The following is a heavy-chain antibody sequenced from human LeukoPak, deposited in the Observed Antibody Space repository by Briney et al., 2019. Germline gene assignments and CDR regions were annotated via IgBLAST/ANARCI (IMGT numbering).Heavy chain of an antibody. CDR1: GFTFSSYA. Sequence: PGGSLRLSCAASGFTFSSYAMSWVRQAPGKGLEWVSAISGSGGSTYYADSVKGRFTISRDNSKNTLYLQMNSLRAEDTAVYYCAKGDGDYGSDYYYYMDVWGKGTTVTVSS. V-gene: IGHV3-23*01. CDR2: ISGSGGST. CDR3: AKGDGDYGSDYYYYMDV. J-gene: IGHJ6*03. D-gene: IGHD4-17*01.